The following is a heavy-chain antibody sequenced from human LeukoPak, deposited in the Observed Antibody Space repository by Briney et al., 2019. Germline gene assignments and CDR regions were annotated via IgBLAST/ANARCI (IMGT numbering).Heavy chain of an antibody. J-gene: IGHJ5*02. Sequence: GGSLRLSCVASGFTFITSTMNWVRQAPGKGRAWVSSISSSNDYIYYADSVKGRFTISRDNAKNSLYLQMNSLRAEDTAVYYCVRIPNSAGFPNWFDPWGQGTLVTVSS. D-gene: IGHD6-19*01. CDR1: GFTFITST. V-gene: IGHV3-21*01. CDR3: VRIPNSAGFPNWFDP. CDR2: ISSSNDYI.